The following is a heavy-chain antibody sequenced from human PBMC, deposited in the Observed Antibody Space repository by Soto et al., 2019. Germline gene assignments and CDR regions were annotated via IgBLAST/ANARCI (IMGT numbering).Heavy chain of an antibody. D-gene: IGHD2-2*01. CDR2: FYYSEST. Sequence: QLQLQESGPGLVKPSETLSLTCTVSGGSISSGPYSWGWIRQPPGEGLEWIGTFYYSESTYYNPSLESRVTVSVETSKIQFPLNVSSVTVADTAVYYCARLGGYCSSSSCYGYYGMDVWGQGTTVTVSS. V-gene: IGHV4-39*01. CDR1: GGSISSGPYS. CDR3: ARLGGYCSSSSCYGYYGMDV. J-gene: IGHJ6*02.